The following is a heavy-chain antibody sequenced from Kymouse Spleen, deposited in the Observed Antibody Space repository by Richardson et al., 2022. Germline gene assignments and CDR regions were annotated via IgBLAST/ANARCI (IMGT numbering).Heavy chain of an antibody. J-gene: IGHJ5*02. D-gene: IGHD3-9*01. CDR2: INPSGGST. V-gene: IGHV1-46*03. Sequence: QVQLVQSGAEVKKPGASVKVSCKASGYTFTSYYMHWVRQAPGQGLEWMGIINPSGGSTSYAQKFQGRVTMTRDTSTSTVYMELSSLRSEDTAVYYCARGFLRYFDWLRWFDPWGQGTLVTVSS. CDR1: GYTFTSYY. CDR3: ARGFLRYFDWLRWFDP.